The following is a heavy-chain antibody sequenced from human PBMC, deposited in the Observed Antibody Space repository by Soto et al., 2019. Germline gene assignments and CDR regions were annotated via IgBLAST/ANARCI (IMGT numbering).Heavy chain of an antibody. CDR3: ARHEYTMVRGVPVYYFDD. CDR2: IDPSDYYT. CDR1: GYSFTSYW. Sequence: GESLKFSYKGSGYSFTSYWICWVRQMPGKGLEWMWRIDPSDYYTNYSPSFQGHVTISADKSIITAYLQWSSLKASDTAMYYCARHEYTMVRGVPVYYFDDWGQGTLVTVSS. J-gene: IGHJ4*02. D-gene: IGHD3-10*01. V-gene: IGHV5-10-1*01.